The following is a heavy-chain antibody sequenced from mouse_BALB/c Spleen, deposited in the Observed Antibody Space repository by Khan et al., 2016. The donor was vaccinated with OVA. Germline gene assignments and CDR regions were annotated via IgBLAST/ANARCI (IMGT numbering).Heavy chain of an antibody. V-gene: IGHV1S81*02. CDR1: GYTFTSYW. CDR3: ARSRNKVDSYFDY. CDR2: TNPANGRT. D-gene: IGHD1-3*01. Sequence: QVQLQQPGAELVKAGASVKMSCKASGYTFTSYWMHWVKQRLGQGLEWFAETNPANGRTYYDEKFKSKATLTVDKSSSTAYMLLSGPTFWDSAVYYCARSRNKVDSYFDYWGQGTPLTVSS. J-gene: IGHJ2*01.